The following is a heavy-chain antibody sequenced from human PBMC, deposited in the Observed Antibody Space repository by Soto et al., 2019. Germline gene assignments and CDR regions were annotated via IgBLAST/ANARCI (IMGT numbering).Heavy chain of an antibody. CDR1: GFTFSSYG. V-gene: IGHV3-30*18. J-gene: IGHJ3*02. CDR2: ISYDGSNK. D-gene: IGHD6-6*01. CDR3: AKEGDSSSPAWGGEDAFDI. Sequence: PGGSLRLSCAASGFTFSSYGMHWVRQAPGKGLEWVAVISYDGSNKYYADSVKGRFTISRDNSKNTLYLQMNSLRAEDTAVYYCAKEGDSSSPAWGGEDAFDIWGQGTMVTVSS.